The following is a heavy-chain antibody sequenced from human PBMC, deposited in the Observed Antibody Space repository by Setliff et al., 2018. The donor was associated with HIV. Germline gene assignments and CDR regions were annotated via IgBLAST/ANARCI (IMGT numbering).Heavy chain of an antibody. Sequence: SETLSLTCTVSGGSISSGSYFWTWIRQPAGKGLEWIGRIYTSGSTNYNPSLKSRVTISVDTSKNQFSLRMRSVTAADTAVYYCARAQGNFGNYYYHMDVWGKGTTVTVSS. V-gene: IGHV4-61*02. J-gene: IGHJ6*03. CDR3: ARAQGNFGNYYYHMDV. CDR2: IYTSGST. CDR1: GGSISSGSYF. D-gene: IGHD2-15*01.